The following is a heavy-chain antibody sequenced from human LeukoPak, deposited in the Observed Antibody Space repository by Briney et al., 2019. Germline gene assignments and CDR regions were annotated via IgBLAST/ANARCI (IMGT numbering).Heavy chain of an antibody. Sequence: GGSLRLSCAASGFTLSTHCMIWVRQAPGKGLEWVSSISRSSDYIYYADLVKGRFTISRDNAKNSLYLQMSSLRAEDTAVYYCVRVGLYCSGGTCHDYYRYGMDVWGQGTTVTVSS. D-gene: IGHD2-15*01. CDR3: VRVGLYCSGGTCHDYYRYGMDV. CDR1: GFTLSTHC. CDR2: ISRSSDYI. J-gene: IGHJ6*02. V-gene: IGHV3-21*01.